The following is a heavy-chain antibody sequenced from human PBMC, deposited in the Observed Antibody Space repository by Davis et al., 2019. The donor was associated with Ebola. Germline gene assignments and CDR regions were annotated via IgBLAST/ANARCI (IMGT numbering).Heavy chain of an antibody. CDR2: ISWNSGNI. CDR1: GFTLDDYA. V-gene: IGHV3-9*01. Sequence: SLKISCVASGFTLDDYAVHWVRQAPGKGLEWVSGISWNSGNIGYADSVKGRFTISRDNAKNSLYLQMNSLRAEDTALYYCAKLWDSYCSRTSCLDVLGQGTTVTVSS. D-gene: IGHD2-2*01. CDR3: AKLWDSYCSRTSCLDV. J-gene: IGHJ6*02.